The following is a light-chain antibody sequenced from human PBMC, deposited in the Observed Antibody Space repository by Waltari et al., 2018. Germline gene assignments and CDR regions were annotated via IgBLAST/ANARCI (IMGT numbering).Light chain of an antibody. V-gene: IGKV1-8*01. Sequence: AIRMTQSPSSLSASTGDRVPITCRASQGTSTYLAWYQQKPGKAPKLLIYAASTLQSGVPSRFSGSGSGTDFTLTISCLQSEDFATYYCQQYYSYPPVTFGQGTKVEIK. J-gene: IGKJ1*01. CDR1: QGTSTY. CDR3: QQYYSYPPVT. CDR2: AAS.